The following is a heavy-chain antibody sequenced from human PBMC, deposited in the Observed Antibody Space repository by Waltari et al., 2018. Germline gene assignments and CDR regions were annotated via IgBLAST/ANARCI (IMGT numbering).Heavy chain of an antibody. CDR3: ASTVEMATRFDY. V-gene: IGHV1-69*13. D-gene: IGHD5-12*01. CDR2: IIPIFGTA. J-gene: IGHJ4*02. CDR1: GGTFSSYA. Sequence: QVQLGQSGAEVKKHGSSVKVSCKASGGTFSSYAISWVRQAPGQGLEWMGGIIPIFGTANYAQKFQGRVTITADESTSTAYMELSSLRSEDTAVYYCASTVEMATRFDYWGQGTLVTVSS.